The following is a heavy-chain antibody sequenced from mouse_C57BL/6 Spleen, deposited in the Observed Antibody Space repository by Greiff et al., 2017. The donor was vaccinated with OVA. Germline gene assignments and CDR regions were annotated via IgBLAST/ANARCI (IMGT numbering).Heavy chain of an antibody. CDR2: IDPSDSET. CDR1: GYTFTSYW. CDR3: ARSGSSGYLYYFDY. V-gene: IGHV1-52*01. J-gene: IGHJ2*01. Sequence: VQLQQSGAELVRPGSSVKLSCKASGYTFTSYWMHWVKQRPIQGLEWIGNIDPSDSETHYNQKFKDKATLTVDKSSSTAYMQLSSLTSEDSAVYYCARSGSSGYLYYFDYWGQGTTLTVSS. D-gene: IGHD3-2*02.